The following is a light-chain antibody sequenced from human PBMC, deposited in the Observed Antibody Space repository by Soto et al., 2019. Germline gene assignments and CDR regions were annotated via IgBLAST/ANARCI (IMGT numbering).Light chain of an antibody. CDR2: EGS. CDR1: SSDVAFYNL. J-gene: IGLJ3*02. V-gene: IGLV2-23*03. CDR3: CSYAGSNTFV. Sequence: QSALTHPASVSGSAGQSITISCTGTSSDVAFYNLVSWYQHHPGKAPKLMIYEGSKRPSGVSNRFSGSKSGNTASLTISGLQAEDEADYYCCSYAGSNTFVFGGGTKLTVL.